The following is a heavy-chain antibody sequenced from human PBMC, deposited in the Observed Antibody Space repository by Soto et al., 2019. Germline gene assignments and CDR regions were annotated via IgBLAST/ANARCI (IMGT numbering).Heavy chain of an antibody. D-gene: IGHD2-2*01. CDR1: GFTFTNYL. CDR2: IDKSGADT. J-gene: IGHJ4*02. Sequence: EVQLLESGGDLVQPGGSLRLSCAASGFTFTNYLMTWVRQAPGKGLEWVSSIDKSGADTYYADSVKGRFTISRDNSENTLYLQMNGLRADDTALYYCAKDTYSRSWYFWGQGTLVTVSS. V-gene: IGHV3-23*05. CDR3: AKDTYSRSWYF.